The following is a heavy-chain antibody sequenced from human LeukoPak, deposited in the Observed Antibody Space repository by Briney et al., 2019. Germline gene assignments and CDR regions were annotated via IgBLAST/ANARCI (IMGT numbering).Heavy chain of an antibody. V-gene: IGHV4-34*01. CDR3: ARRGGRYYGSGSYSSNWFDP. D-gene: IGHD3-10*01. CDR1: GGSFSGYY. CDR2: INHSGST. Sequence: SETLSLTCAVYGGSFSGYYGSWIRQPPGKGLEWIGEINHSGSTNYNPSLKSRVTISVDTSKNQFSLKLSSVTAADTAVYYCARRGGRYYGSGSYSSNWFDPWGQGTLVTVSS. J-gene: IGHJ5*02.